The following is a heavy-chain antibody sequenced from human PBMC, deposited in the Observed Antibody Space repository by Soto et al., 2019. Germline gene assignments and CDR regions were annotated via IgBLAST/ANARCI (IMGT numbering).Heavy chain of an antibody. J-gene: IGHJ4*02. Sequence: QVQLVQSGLEVKKPGASVKVSCKTSGYTFTSYGISWVRQAPGQGLEWMGWITTDKGKTTYSQKFQGRVTMTTDTSTSTAYMELRSLISDDTAVYYCATRSPAFDYWGQGTLVAVSS. V-gene: IGHV1-18*01. CDR1: GYTFTSYG. CDR2: ITTDKGKT. CDR3: ATRSPAFDY.